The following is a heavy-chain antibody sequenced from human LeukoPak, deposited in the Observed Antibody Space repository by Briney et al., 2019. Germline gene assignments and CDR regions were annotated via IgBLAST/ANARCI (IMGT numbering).Heavy chain of an antibody. V-gene: IGHV4-59*01. CDR2: IYYSGST. CDR1: GGSISSYY. CDR3: ARTHRAGDWSYYFDY. Sequence: PSETLSLTCTVSGGSISSYYWSWIRQPPGKGLEWIGYIYYSGSTNYNPSLKSRVTISVDTSKNQFSLKLSSVTAADTAVYYCARTHRAGDWSYYFDYWGQGTLVTVSS. J-gene: IGHJ4*02. D-gene: IGHD3/OR15-3a*01.